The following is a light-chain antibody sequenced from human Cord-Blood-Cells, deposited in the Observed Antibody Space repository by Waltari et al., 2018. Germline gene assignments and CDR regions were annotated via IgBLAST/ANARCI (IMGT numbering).Light chain of an antibody. Sequence: EIVLTQFPGPLSLSPGERATLSCRASQSVSSSYLAWYQQKPGQAPRLLIYGASSRATGIPDRFSGSGSGTDFTLTISRLEPEDFAVYYCQQYGSSPPLTFGGGTKVEIK. V-gene: IGKV3-20*01. CDR1: QSVSSSY. CDR2: GAS. CDR3: QQYGSSPPLT. J-gene: IGKJ4*01.